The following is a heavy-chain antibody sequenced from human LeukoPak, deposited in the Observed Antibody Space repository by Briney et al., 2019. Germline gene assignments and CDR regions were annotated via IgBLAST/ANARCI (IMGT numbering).Heavy chain of an antibody. D-gene: IGHD6-19*01. V-gene: IGHV4-39*01. Sequence: PSETLSLTCTVSGGSVSSSTYYWAWIRQPPGKGLEWIGSIYYSGSTYYNPSLKSRVTISADTSKNQFSLKLSSMTAADTAVYYCARHVGLIAVAGHMYYFDYWGQGTLVTVSS. CDR2: IYYSGST. CDR3: ARHVGLIAVAGHMYYFDY. J-gene: IGHJ4*02. CDR1: GGSVSSSTYY.